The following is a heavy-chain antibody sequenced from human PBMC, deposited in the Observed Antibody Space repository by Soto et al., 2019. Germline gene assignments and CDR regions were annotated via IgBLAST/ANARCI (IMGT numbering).Heavy chain of an antibody. J-gene: IGHJ4*02. V-gene: IGHV3-30*18. CDR1: GFTFSSYG. D-gene: IGHD3-22*01. Sequence: QVQVVESGGGVVQPGRSLRLSCAVSGFTFSSYGMHWVRQAPGKGLECVAFISYDGSKKYYADSVKGRFTISRDNSKNTLYLQMNSLRVEDTGVYYCAEPYYGFLVYWGQGTLVTVSS. CDR2: ISYDGSKK. CDR3: AEPYYGFLVY.